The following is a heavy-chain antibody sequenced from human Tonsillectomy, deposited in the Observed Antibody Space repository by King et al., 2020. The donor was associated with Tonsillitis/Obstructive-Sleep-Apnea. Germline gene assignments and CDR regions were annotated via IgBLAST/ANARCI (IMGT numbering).Heavy chain of an antibody. J-gene: IGHJ4*02. Sequence: VQLVESGGGLVQPGRSLRLSCAASGFTFDDYAMHWVRQAPGKGLEWVSGISWNSGSIGYADSVKGRFTISRDNAKNSLYLQMNSLRAEDTALYYCAKDMGGVIVGATTPFDYWGQGTLVTVSP. D-gene: IGHD1-26*01. CDR3: AKDMGGVIVGATTPFDY. V-gene: IGHV3-9*01. CDR2: ISWNSGSI. CDR1: GFTFDDYA.